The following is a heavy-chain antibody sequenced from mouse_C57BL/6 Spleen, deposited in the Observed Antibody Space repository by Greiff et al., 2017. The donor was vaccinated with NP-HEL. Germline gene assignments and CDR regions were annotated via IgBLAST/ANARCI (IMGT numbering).Heavy chain of an antibody. J-gene: IGHJ2*01. CDR1: GYAFSSYW. D-gene: IGHD2-2*01. V-gene: IGHV1-80*01. CDR3: ARYYYGDDGGALDY. Sequence: QVQLQQSGAELVKPGASVKISCKASGYAFSSYWMNWVKQRPGKGLEWIGQIYPGAGDTNSNGKFKGKATLTADKFSSTAYMQLSSLTSEDSAVYFCARYYYGDDGGALDYWGQGTTLTVSS. CDR2: IYPGAGDT.